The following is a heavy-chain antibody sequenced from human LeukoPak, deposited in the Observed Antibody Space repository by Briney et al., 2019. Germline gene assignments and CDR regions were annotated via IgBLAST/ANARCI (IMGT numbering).Heavy chain of an antibody. V-gene: IGHV3-53*05. CDR2: IYSGGST. J-gene: IGHJ4*02. CDR1: GFTVSSNY. Sequence: GGSLRLSCAASGFTVSSNYMSWVRQAPGKGLEWVSVIYSGGSTYYADSVKGRFTISRDNSKNTLYLQMNSLRAEDTAVYFCARETGSAVGSTDFDYWGQGTLVTVSS. CDR3: ARETGSAVGSTDFDY. D-gene: IGHD4-17*01.